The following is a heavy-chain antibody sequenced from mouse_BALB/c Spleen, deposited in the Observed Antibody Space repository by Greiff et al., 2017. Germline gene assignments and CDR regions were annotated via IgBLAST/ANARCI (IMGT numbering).Heavy chain of an antibody. D-gene: IGHD3-1*01. J-gene: IGHJ1*01. CDR3: TRQQRPWYFDV. Sequence: EVKLMESGGGLVQPGGSMKLSCVASGFTFSNYWMNWVRQSPEKGLEWVAEIRLKSNNYATHYAESVKGRFTISRDDSKSSVYLQMNNLRAEDTGIYYCTRQQRPWYFDVWGAGTTVTVSS. CDR2: IRLKSNNYAT. V-gene: IGHV6-6*02. CDR1: GFTFSNYW.